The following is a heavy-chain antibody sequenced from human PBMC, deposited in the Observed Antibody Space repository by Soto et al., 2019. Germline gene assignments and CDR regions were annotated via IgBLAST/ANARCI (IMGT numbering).Heavy chain of an antibody. CDR2: INAGNGNT. Sequence: GASVKVSCKASGYTFTSYAMHWVRQAPGQRLEWMGWINAGNGNTKYSQKFQGRVTITRDTSASTAYMELSSLRSEDTAVYYCARGSLNYYDSSRWFDPWGQGTLVTVSS. D-gene: IGHD3-22*01. V-gene: IGHV1-3*01. J-gene: IGHJ5*02. CDR3: ARGSLNYYDSSRWFDP. CDR1: GYTFTSYA.